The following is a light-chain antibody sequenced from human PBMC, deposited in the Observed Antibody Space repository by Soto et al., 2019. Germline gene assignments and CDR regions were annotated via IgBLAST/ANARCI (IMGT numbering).Light chain of an antibody. V-gene: IGLV2-23*03. CDR1: SSDVGAYNL. CDR2: EGS. CDR3: CSYGGFSTFVV. J-gene: IGLJ2*01. Sequence: QSVLTQPASVSGSPGQSITISCTGTSSDVGAYNLVSWYQHHPGKAPKLLIFEGSKRPSGVSNRFSGSKSGNTASLTISGPQAEDEADYHCCSYGGFSTFVVFGGGTKVTVL.